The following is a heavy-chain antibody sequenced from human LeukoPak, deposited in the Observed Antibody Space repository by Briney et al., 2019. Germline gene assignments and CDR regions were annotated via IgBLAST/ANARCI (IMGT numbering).Heavy chain of an antibody. CDR3: ARAKTKYSSSWLYFDY. V-gene: IGHV3-11*04. Sequence: GGSLRLSCAASGFTFSDYYMSWIRQAPGKGLEWVSYISSSGSTIYYADSVKGRFTISRDNAKNSLYLQMNSLRAEDTAVYYCARAKTKYSSSWLYFDYWGQGTLVTVSS. CDR2: ISSSGSTI. J-gene: IGHJ4*02. D-gene: IGHD6-13*01. CDR1: GFTFSDYY.